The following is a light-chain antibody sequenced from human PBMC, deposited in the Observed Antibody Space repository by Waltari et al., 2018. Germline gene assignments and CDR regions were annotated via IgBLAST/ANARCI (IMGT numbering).Light chain of an antibody. V-gene: IGKV3-20*01. CDR1: QSVSSTY. J-gene: IGKJ2*01. CDR3: QQSGSSPYT. Sequence: EIVLTQSPGTLSLSPGERATLSCRASQSVSSTYLAWYQQKPGQAPRLLIYGVSSRANGITDRFSGSGSGTDFTLTISRLESEDFAVYYCQQSGSSPYTFGQGTKVEIK. CDR2: GVS.